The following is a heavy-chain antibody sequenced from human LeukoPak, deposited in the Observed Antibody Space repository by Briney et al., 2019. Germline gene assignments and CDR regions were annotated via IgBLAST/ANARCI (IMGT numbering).Heavy chain of an antibody. CDR3: ARVLYDYDRTHGGAFDI. Sequence: ASVKVSCKASGYTFTSYYMHWVRQAPGQGLEWMGIINPSGGSTSYAQKFQGRVTMTRDTSTSTVYMELSSLRSEDTAVYYCARVLYDYDRTHGGAFDIWGQGTMVTVSS. D-gene: IGHD4-17*01. V-gene: IGHV1-46*01. CDR1: GYTFTSYY. CDR2: INPSGGST. J-gene: IGHJ3*02.